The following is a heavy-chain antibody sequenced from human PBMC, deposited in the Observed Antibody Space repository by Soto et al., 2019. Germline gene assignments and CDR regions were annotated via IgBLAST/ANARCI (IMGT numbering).Heavy chain of an antibody. Sequence: GGSLRLSCAASGFTFSSYWMHWVRQAPGKGLVWVSRINSDGSGTSYADSVKGRFTISRDNAKNTLYLQMNSLRAEDTAVYYCARRQGIAAAGPIDYWGQGTLVTVSS. V-gene: IGHV3-74*01. CDR2: INSDGSGT. J-gene: IGHJ4*02. CDR1: GFTFSSYW. CDR3: ARRQGIAAAGPIDY. D-gene: IGHD6-13*01.